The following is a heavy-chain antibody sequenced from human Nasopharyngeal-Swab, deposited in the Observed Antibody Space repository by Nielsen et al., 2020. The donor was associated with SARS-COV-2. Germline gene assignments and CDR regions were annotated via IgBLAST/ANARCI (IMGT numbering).Heavy chain of an antibody. CDR2: ISYDGTNK. V-gene: IGHV3-30*04. CDR3: ARDPSKYSSGWLYYYYGMDV. CDR1: GFTFSSYA. J-gene: IGHJ6*02. D-gene: IGHD6-19*01. Sequence: GGSLRLSCAASGFTFSSYAVHWVRQAPGKGLEWVAVISYDGTNKHYADSVKGRFTISRDNSKNTLYLQMNSLRGDDTAVYYCARDPSKYSSGWLYYYYGMDVWGQGTTVTVSS.